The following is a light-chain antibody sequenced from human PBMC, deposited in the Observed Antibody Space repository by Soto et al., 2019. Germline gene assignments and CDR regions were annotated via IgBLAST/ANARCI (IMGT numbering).Light chain of an antibody. CDR2: AAS. J-gene: IGKJ2*01. CDR1: QGIGND. CDR3: LQDYNYPYT. V-gene: IGKV1-6*01. Sequence: AIQMTQSPSSLSASVGDRVTITCRASQGIGNDLGWYQQEPGKAPKLLIYAASTLQGGVPSRFSGSGFGTDFTLTISSLQPEDFATYYCLQDYNYPYTFGQGTKVDIK.